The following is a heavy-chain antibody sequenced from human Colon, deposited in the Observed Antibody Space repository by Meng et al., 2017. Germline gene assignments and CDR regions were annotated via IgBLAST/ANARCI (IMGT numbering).Heavy chain of an antibody. J-gene: IGHJ1*01. Sequence: LWDRRPGLVKPSGALSLTCAVSVGSISSTNWWSWIRQPPGKGLEWIGEISQSGSSNYNPSLKSRVTMSLDKSKNHFFLNLSSVSAADTAVYYCAREDGSIGFTPAGQWGQGTLVTVSS. CDR3: AREDGSIGFTPAGQ. V-gene: IGHV4-4*02. CDR2: ISQSGSS. CDR1: VGSISSTNW. D-gene: IGHD1-26*01.